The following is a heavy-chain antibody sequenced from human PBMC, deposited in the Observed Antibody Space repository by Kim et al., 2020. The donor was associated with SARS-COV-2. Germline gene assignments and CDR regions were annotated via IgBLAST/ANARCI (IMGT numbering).Heavy chain of an antibody. CDR1: GFTFSSYS. Sequence: GGSLRLSCAASGFTFSSYSMNWVRQAPGKGLEWVSSISSSSSYIYYADSVKGRFTISRDNAKNSLYLQMNSLRAEDTAVYYCARDDRLLMVYATGGSLYDYWGQGTLVTVSS. J-gene: IGHJ4*02. V-gene: IGHV3-21*01. D-gene: IGHD2-8*01. CDR3: ARDDRLLMVYATGGSLYDY. CDR2: ISSSSSYI.